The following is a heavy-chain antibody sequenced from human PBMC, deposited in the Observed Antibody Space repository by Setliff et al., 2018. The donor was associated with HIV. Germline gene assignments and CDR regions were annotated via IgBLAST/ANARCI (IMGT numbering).Heavy chain of an antibody. Sequence: SETLSLTCTVSGGSISSSSYYWGWIRQPPGKGLEWIGSIYYSGSTHYNPSLKSRVTISVDTSKNQFSLNLTSVTAADTAVYYCAQLTPRTHYFYGMDVWGKGTTVTVSS. CDR2: IYYSGST. CDR3: AQLTPRTHYFYGMDV. J-gene: IGHJ6*04. V-gene: IGHV4-39*07. CDR1: GGSISSSSYY.